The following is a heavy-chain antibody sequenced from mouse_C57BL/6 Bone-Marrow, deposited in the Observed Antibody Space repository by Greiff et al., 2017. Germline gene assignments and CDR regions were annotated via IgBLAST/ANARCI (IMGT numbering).Heavy chain of an antibody. J-gene: IGHJ1*03. Sequence: VQLQQSGAELVRPGASVKLSCTASGFNIKDDYMHWVKQRPEQGLEWIGWIDPENGDTEYASKFQGKATITAYTSSNTAYLQLSSLTAEDTAVYYCTMFTAGVADWYFDVWGTGTTVTVSS. V-gene: IGHV14-4*01. CDR3: TMFTAGVADWYFDV. CDR2: IDPENGDT. D-gene: IGHD1-1*01. CDR1: GFNIKDDY.